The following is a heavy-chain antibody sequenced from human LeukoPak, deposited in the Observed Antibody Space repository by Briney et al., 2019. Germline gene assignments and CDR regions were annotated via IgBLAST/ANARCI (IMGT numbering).Heavy chain of an antibody. CDR3: ARGIDYDSSGYYGVYYYYYMDV. Sequence: ASVKVSCKASGYTFTSYDINWVRQATGQGLEWMGGIIPIFGTANYAQKFQGRVTITADKSTSTAYMELSSLRSEDTAVYYCARGIDYDSSGYYGVYYYYYMDVWGKGTTVTVSS. J-gene: IGHJ6*03. V-gene: IGHV1-69*06. D-gene: IGHD3-22*01. CDR1: GYTFTSYD. CDR2: IIPIFGTA.